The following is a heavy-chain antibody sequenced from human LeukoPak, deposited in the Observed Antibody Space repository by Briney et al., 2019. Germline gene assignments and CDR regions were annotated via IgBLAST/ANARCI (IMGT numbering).Heavy chain of an antibody. J-gene: IGHJ3*02. D-gene: IGHD2/OR15-2a*01. CDR3: AREAITFRDSDAFDI. Sequence: PGGSLRLSCAASGFTFSSYRMNWVRQAPGKGLEWVSYISSSSSTIYYADSVKGRFTISRDNAKNSLYLQMNSLRAEDTAVYYCAREAITFRDSDAFDIWGQGTMVTVSS. CDR1: GFTFSSYR. CDR2: ISSSSSTI. V-gene: IGHV3-48*01.